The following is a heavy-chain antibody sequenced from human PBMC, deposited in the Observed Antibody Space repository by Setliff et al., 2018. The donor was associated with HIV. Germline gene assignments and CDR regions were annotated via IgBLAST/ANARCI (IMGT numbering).Heavy chain of an antibody. Sequence: GESLKISCAASGFTVSSNYMSWVRQSPGKGLEWVAVIYSGGSAYYADSVKGRFAISRDSFKNTMFPQMNSLRVEDTAVYYCARVIRDYYDRRAFDIWGQGTMVTVSS. CDR3: ARVIRDYYDRRAFDI. J-gene: IGHJ3*02. CDR1: GFTVSSNY. D-gene: IGHD3-22*01. CDR2: IYSGGSA. V-gene: IGHV3-53*01.